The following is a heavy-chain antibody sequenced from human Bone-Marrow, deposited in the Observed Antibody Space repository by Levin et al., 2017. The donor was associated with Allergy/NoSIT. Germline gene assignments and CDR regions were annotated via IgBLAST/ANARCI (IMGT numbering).Heavy chain of an antibody. CDR3: ARGGYYDSSGCVAFDI. J-gene: IGHJ3*02. Sequence: GESLKISCAASGFTFSSYAMHWVRQAPGKGLEWVAVISYDGSNKYYADSVKGRFTISRDNSKTTLYLQMNSLRAEDTAVYYCARGGYYDSSGCVAFDIWGQGTMVTVSS. D-gene: IGHD3-22*01. V-gene: IGHV3-30-3*01. CDR2: ISYDGSNK. CDR1: GFTFSSYA.